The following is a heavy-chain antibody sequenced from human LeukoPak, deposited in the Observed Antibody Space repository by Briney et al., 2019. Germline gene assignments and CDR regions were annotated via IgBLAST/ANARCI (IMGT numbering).Heavy chain of an antibody. Sequence: ASVKVSCKASGYTFTSYGISWVRQAPGQGLEWMGWINPNSGGTNYAQKFQGRVTMTRDTSISTAYVELSRLRSDDTAVYYCARVGLSYDILTGYYPSGYFDYWGQGTLVTVSS. V-gene: IGHV1-2*02. CDR1: GYTFTSYG. CDR3: ARVGLSYDILTGYYPSGYFDY. D-gene: IGHD3-9*01. J-gene: IGHJ4*02. CDR2: INPNSGGT.